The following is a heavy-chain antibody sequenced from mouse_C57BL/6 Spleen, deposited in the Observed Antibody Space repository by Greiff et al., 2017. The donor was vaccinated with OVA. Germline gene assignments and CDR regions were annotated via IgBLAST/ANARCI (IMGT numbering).Heavy chain of an antibody. J-gene: IGHJ3*01. CDR2: IDPNSGGT. CDR3: ARSITTVVDPFAY. Sequence: QVQLKQPGAELVKPGASVKLSCKASGYTFTSYWMHWVKQRPGRGLEWIGRIDPNSGGTKYNEKFKSKATLTVDKPSSTAYMQLSSLTSEDSAVYDCARSITTVVDPFAYWGQGTLVTVSA. CDR1: GYTFTSYW. D-gene: IGHD1-1*01. V-gene: IGHV1-72*01.